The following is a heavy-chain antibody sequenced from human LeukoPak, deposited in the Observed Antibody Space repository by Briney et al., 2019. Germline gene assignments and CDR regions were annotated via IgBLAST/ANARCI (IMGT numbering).Heavy chain of an antibody. D-gene: IGHD3-16*02. CDR3: ARGSKIYDYVWGSYRSTAEYFQH. J-gene: IGHJ1*01. CDR2: INAGNGNT. Sequence: ASVKVSCKASGYTFTSYAMHWVRQAPGQRLEWMGWINAGNGNTKYSQEFQGRVTITRDTSASTAYMELSSLRSEEMAVYYCARGSKIYDYVWGSYRSTAEYFQHWGQGTLVTVSS. CDR1: GYTFTSYA. V-gene: IGHV1-3*03.